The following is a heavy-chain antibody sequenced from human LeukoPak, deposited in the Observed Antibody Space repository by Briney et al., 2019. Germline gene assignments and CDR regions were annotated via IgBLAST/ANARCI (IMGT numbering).Heavy chain of an antibody. CDR2: ISSSSSYI. V-gene: IGHV3-21*01. D-gene: IGHD6-19*01. CDR3: ARDSNQWLVPKPPAFDI. Sequence: GRSLRLSCAASGFTFSSYSMNWVRQAPGKGLEWVSSISSSSSYIYYADSVKGRFTISRDNAKNSLYLQMNSLRAEDTAVYYCARDSNQWLVPKPPAFDIWGQGTMVTVSS. J-gene: IGHJ3*02. CDR1: GFTFSSYS.